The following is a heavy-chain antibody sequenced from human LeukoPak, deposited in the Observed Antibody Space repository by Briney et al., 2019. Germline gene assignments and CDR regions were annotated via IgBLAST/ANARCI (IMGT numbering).Heavy chain of an antibody. CDR3: ARGRGYSYGFAY. Sequence: PGGSLRLFCAASGFIFSDYYMSWIRQAPGKGLEWDSYISSSCSTIYYADSVRGRFTISRDNAKHSLYLQMNSLRAEDTAVYYCARGRGYSYGFAYWGQGTLVTVSS. V-gene: IGHV3-11*01. CDR2: ISSSCSTI. D-gene: IGHD5-18*01. J-gene: IGHJ4*02. CDR1: GFIFSDYY.